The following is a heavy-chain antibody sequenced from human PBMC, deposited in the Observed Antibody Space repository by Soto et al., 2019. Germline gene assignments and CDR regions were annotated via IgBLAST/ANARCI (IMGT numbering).Heavy chain of an antibody. D-gene: IGHD3-10*02. CDR1: GFTFDVYA. V-gene: IGHV3-9*01. CDR2: ISWNSDVV. Sequence: EVQLVESGGGLIQPGRSLRLSCAASGFTFDVYALHWVRQAPGKGLEWVSGISWNSDVVVYADSVKGRFTISRDNAKNSLYLQMNSLRAEDTAFYYCTKVLCSYVREAFDIWGQGTMVTVS. CDR3: TKVLCSYVREAFDI. J-gene: IGHJ3*02.